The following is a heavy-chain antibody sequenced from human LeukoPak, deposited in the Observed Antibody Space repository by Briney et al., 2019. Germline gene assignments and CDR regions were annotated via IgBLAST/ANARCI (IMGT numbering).Heavy chain of an antibody. Sequence: PGGSLRLSCAASGFTFSSYAMSWVRQAPGKGLEWVAVISYDGSNKYYADSVKGRFTISRDNSKNTLYLQMNSLRTEDTAMYYCARGPRIAVAGTPATLYYYYYMDVWGKGTTVTVSS. V-gene: IGHV3-30*04. CDR3: ARGPRIAVAGTPATLYYYYYMDV. CDR2: ISYDGSNK. J-gene: IGHJ6*03. D-gene: IGHD6-19*01. CDR1: GFTFSSYA.